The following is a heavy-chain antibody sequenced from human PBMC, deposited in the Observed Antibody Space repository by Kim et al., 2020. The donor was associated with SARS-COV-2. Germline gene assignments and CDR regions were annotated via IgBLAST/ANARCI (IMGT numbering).Heavy chain of an antibody. CDR1: GGTFSSYA. D-gene: IGHD3-9*01. Sequence: SVKVSCKASGGTFSSYAISWVRQAPGQGLEWMGGIIPIFGTANYAQKFQGRVTITADESTSTAYMELSSLRSEDTAVYYCAREGRNYDILTGYYNADLPYYYYYGMDVWGQGTTVTVSS. CDR3: AREGRNYDILTGYYNADLPYYYYYGMDV. V-gene: IGHV1-69*13. CDR2: IIPIFGTA. J-gene: IGHJ6*02.